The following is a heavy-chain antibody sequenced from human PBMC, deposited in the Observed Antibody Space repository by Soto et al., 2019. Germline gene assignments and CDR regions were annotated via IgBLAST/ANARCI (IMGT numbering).Heavy chain of an antibody. J-gene: IGHJ3*02. V-gene: IGHV3-33*01. CDR2: IWYDGSNK. CDR1: GFTFSSYG. CDR3: ARDEADAFDI. Sequence: QVQLVESGGGVVQPGRSLRLSCAASGFTFSSYGMHWVRQAPGKGLEWVAVIWYDGSNKYYADSVKGRFTISRDNSKNTLYLQMNSLRGEDTAVYYCARDEADAFDIWGQGTMVTVSS.